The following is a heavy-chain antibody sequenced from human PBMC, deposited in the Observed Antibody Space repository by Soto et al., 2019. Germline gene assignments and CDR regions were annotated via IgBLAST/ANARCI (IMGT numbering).Heavy chain of an antibody. V-gene: IGHV3-30*18. Sequence: GGSLRLSCAASGFTFSSYGMHWVRQAPGKGLEWVAVISYDGSNKYYADSVKGRFTISRDNSKNTLYLQMNSLRAEDTAVYYCAKDRVLTLHFWSGYYSFDYWGQGTLVTFSS. CDR2: ISYDGSNK. CDR3: AKDRVLTLHFWSGYYSFDY. J-gene: IGHJ4*02. CDR1: GFTFSSYG. D-gene: IGHD3-3*02.